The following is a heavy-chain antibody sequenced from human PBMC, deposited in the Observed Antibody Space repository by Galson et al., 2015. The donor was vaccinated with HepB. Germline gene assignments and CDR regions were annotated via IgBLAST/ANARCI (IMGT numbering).Heavy chain of an antibody. CDR2: IRSKAYGGTT. D-gene: IGHD3-22*01. V-gene: IGHV3-49*03. Sequence: SLRLSCAASGFTFGDYAMSWFRQAPGKGLEWVGFIRSKAYGGTTEYAASVKGRFTISRDDSKSIAYLQMNSLKTEDTAVYYCTRGEWLIRRSAMIPAPIDYWGQGTLVTVSS. CDR3: TRGEWLIRRSAMIPAPIDY. J-gene: IGHJ4*02. CDR1: GFTFGDYA.